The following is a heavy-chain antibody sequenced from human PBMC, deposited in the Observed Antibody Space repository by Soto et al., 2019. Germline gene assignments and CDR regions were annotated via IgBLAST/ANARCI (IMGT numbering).Heavy chain of an antibody. D-gene: IGHD3-22*01. Sequence: SCKASGGTFSSYAISWVRQAPGQGLEWMGGIIPIFGTANYAQKFQGRVTITADESTSTAYMELSSLRSEDTAVYYCAREKGTYYYDSSGASTYYYYGMDVWGQGTTVTVSS. V-gene: IGHV1-69*01. CDR1: GGTFSSYA. J-gene: IGHJ6*02. CDR2: IIPIFGTA. CDR3: AREKGTYYYDSSGASTYYYYGMDV.